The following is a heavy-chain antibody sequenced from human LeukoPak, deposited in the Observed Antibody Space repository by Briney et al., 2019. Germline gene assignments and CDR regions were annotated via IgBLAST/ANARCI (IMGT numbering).Heavy chain of an antibody. V-gene: IGHV4-4*07. CDR1: GYSISSGYY. Sequence: SETLSLTCTVSGYSISSGYYWSWIRQPAGKGLEWIGRIYTSGSTNYNPSLKSRVTMSVDTSKNQFSLKLSSVTAADTAVYYCARGYCSGGSCYLDYWGQGTLVTVSS. CDR2: IYTSGST. J-gene: IGHJ4*02. D-gene: IGHD2-15*01. CDR3: ARGYCSGGSCYLDY.